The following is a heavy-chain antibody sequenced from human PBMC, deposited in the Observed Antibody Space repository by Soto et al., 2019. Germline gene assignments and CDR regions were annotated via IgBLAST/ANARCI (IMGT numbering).Heavy chain of an antibody. CDR2: IIPIFGTA. J-gene: IGHJ5*02. V-gene: IGHV1-69*13. Sequence: ASVKVSCKASGGTFSSYTISWVRQAPGQGLEWMGGIIPIFGTANYAQKFQGRVTITADESTSTAYMELSSLRSEDTAVYYCARSGFIGTWFDPWGQGTLVTLSS. D-gene: IGHD3-10*01. CDR3: ARSGFIGTWFDP. CDR1: GGTFSSYT.